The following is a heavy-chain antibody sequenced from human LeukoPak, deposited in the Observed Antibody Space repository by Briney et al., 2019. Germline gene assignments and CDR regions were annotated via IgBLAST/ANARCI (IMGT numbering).Heavy chain of an antibody. J-gene: IGHJ6*02. Sequence: PSETLSLTCAVYGGSFSGYYWSWIRQPPGKGLEWIGEINHSGSTNYNPSLKSRVTISVDTSKNQFSLKLSSVTAADTAVYYCARVGYCSSTSCYLGMDVWGQGTTVTVSS. CDR2: INHSGST. CDR1: GGSFSGYY. V-gene: IGHV4-34*01. D-gene: IGHD2-2*01. CDR3: ARVGYCSSTSCYLGMDV.